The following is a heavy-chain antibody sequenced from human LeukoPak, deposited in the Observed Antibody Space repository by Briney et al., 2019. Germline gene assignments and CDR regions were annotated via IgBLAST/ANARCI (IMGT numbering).Heavy chain of an antibody. CDR3: ARRYYFDY. CDR2: IKQDGSEK. V-gene: IGHV3-7*01. Sequence: GGSLRLSCAASGFTFSSYWVSWVRQAPGKGLEWVANIKQDGSEKYYVDSVKGRFTISRDNAKNSLYLQMNSLRAEDTAVYYCARRYYFDYWGQGTLVTVSS. CDR1: GFTFSSYW. J-gene: IGHJ4*02.